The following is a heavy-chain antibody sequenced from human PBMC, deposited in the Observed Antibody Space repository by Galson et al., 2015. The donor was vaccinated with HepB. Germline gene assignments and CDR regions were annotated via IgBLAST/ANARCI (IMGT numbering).Heavy chain of an antibody. J-gene: IGHJ5*02. D-gene: IGHD3-10*01. CDR1: GGSISSSSYY. Sequence: ETLPLTCTVSGGSISSSSYYWGWIRQPPGKGLEWIGSIYYSGSTYYNPSLKSRVTISVDTSKNQFSLKLSSVTAADTAVYYCARHSFLEYYYGSGSYVNWFDPWAREPWSPSPQ. CDR2: IYYSGST. V-gene: IGHV4-39*01. CDR3: ARHSFLEYYYGSGSYVNWFDP.